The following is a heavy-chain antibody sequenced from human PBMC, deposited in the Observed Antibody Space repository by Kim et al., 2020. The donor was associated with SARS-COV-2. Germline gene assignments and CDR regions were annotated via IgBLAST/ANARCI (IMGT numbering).Heavy chain of an antibody. CDR2: IYSCGSST. CDR1: GFTFSSYA. V-gene: IGHV3-23*03. D-gene: IGHD2-15*01. Sequence: GGSLRLSCAASGFTFSSYAMSWVRQAPGKGLEWVSVIYSCGSSTYYADSVKGRFTISRDNSKNTLYLQMNSLRAEDTAVYYCAKVGYCSGGSCYPGPFDYWGQGTLVTVSS. J-gene: IGHJ4*02. CDR3: AKVGYCSGGSCYPGPFDY.